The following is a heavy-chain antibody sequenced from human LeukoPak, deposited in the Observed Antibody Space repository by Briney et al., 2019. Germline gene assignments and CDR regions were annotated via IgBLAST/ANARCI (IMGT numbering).Heavy chain of an antibody. CDR1: GYTLTELS. CDR3: ARAYDYVWGSYRREYFDY. V-gene: IGHV1-18*01. Sequence: GASVKVSCKVSGYTLTELSMHWVRQAPGQGLEWMGWISAYNGNTNYAQKLQGRVTMTTDTSTSTAYMELRSLRSDDTAVYYCARAYDYVWGSYRREYFDYWGQGTLVTVSS. D-gene: IGHD3-16*02. J-gene: IGHJ4*02. CDR2: ISAYNGNT.